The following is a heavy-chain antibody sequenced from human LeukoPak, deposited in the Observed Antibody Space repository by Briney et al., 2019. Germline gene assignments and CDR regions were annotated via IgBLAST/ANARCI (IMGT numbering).Heavy chain of an antibody. CDR1: GGSISGYY. J-gene: IGHJ5*02. CDR3: ARVKGDIVATIYWFDP. D-gene: IGHD5-12*01. V-gene: IGHV4-59*01. Sequence: SETLSLTCTVSGGSISGYYWSWIRQPPGKGLEWIGYIYYSGSTNYNPSLKSRVTISVDTSKNQFSLKLSSVTAADTAVYYCARVKGDIVATIYWFDPWGQGTLVTVSS. CDR2: IYYSGST.